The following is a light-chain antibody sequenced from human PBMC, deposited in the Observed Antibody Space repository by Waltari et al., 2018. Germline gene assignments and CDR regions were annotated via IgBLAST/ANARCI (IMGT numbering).Light chain of an antibody. V-gene: IGKV1-5*03. J-gene: IGKJ2*01. Sequence: GRASQSISGWLAWYQQKPGKAPKLLIYKASTLQSGVPSGFSGSGSGTEFTLTISSLQPDDFATYYCQQYNSYSYTFGQGTKLEIK. CDR2: KAS. CDR3: QQYNSYSYT. CDR1: QSISGW.